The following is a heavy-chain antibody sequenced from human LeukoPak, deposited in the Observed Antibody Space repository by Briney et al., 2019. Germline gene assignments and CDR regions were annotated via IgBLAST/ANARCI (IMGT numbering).Heavy chain of an antibody. D-gene: IGHD3-3*01. CDR2: ISWHGNST. CDR1: GFTFEDYA. Sequence: GGSLRLSCAASGFTFEDYAMHWVRQAPGKGLEWVSLISWHGNSTYYAASVKGRFTISRDNSKNSVYLQMNSLRAEDTAVYYCAKGTFHDFWSGPSFDYWGQGTLVTVSS. V-gene: IGHV3-43D*03. J-gene: IGHJ4*02. CDR3: AKGTFHDFWSGPSFDY.